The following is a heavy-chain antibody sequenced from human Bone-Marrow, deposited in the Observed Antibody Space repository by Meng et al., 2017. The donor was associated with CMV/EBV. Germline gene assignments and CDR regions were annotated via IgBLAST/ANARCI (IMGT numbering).Heavy chain of an antibody. J-gene: IGHJ6*02. V-gene: IGHV1-2*02. CDR3: ARTNAVYCSSTSCYRLRVDYYYGMDV. CDR1: GYTFTGYY. D-gene: IGHD2-2*01. Sequence: ASVKVSCKASGYTFTGYYMHWVRQAPGQGLEWMGWINPNSGGTNYAQKFQGRVTMTRDTSISTAYMELSRLRSDDTAVYYCARTNAVYCSSTSCYRLRVDYYYGMDVWGQGTTVTVSS. CDR2: INPNSGGT.